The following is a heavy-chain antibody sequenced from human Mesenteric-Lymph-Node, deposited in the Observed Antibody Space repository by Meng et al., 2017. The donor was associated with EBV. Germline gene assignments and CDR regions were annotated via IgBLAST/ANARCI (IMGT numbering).Heavy chain of an antibody. J-gene: IGHJ4*02. CDR1: GFTFTSYG. CDR3: AREAGGLFGVVIKNYFDY. Sequence: HGPVVQSGAEVKKPGASVKGSCKDSGFTFTSYGISWVRQDPGQGLEWMGWISAYNGNTNYAQKLQGRVTMTTDTSTSTAYMELRSLRSDDTAVYYCAREAGGLFGVVIKNYFDYWGQGTLVTVSS. V-gene: IGHV1-18*01. CDR2: ISAYNGNT. D-gene: IGHD3-3*01.